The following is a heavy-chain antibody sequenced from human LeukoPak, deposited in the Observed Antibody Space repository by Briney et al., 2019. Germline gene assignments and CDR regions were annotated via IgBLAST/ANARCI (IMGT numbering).Heavy chain of an antibody. Sequence: ASVKVSCKASGYTLTNYGISWVRQAPGQGLEWMGWISAYNGNTNYAQKLQGRVTMTTDTSTSTAYMELRSLRSDDTAVYYCARGGIVVVVAAQPPYFDSWGQGTLVTVSS. V-gene: IGHV1-18*01. J-gene: IGHJ4*02. D-gene: IGHD2-15*01. CDR3: ARGGIVVVVAAQPPYFDS. CDR1: GYTLTNYG. CDR2: ISAYNGNT.